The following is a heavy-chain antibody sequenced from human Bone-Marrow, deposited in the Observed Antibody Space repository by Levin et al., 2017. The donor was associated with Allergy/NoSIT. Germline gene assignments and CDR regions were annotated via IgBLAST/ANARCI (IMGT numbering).Heavy chain of an antibody. D-gene: IGHD6-13*01. CDR2: IKSKTDGGTT. V-gene: IGHV3-15*01. J-gene: IGHJ4*02. CDR3: TTQSSSWYYSPYFDY. CDR1: GFTFSNAW. Sequence: GGSLRLSCAASGFTFSNAWMSWVRQAPGKGLEWVGRIKSKTDGGTTDYAAPVKGRFTISRDDSKNTLYLQMNSLKTEDTAVYYCTTQSSSWYYSPYFDYWGQGTLVTVSS.